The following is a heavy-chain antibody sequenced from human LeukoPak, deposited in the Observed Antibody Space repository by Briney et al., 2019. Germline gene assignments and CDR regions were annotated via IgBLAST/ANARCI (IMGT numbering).Heavy chain of an antibody. Sequence: EASVKVSCKASGGTFSSYAISWVRQAPGQVLEWMGGIIPIFGTANYAQKFQGRVTITTDESTSTAYMELSSLRSEDTAVYYCALRHYYDSSGTYYYYYMDVWGKGTTVTVS. V-gene: IGHV1-69*05. CDR1: GGTFSSYA. J-gene: IGHJ6*03. CDR3: ALRHYYDSSGTYYYYYMDV. D-gene: IGHD3-22*01. CDR2: IIPIFGTA.